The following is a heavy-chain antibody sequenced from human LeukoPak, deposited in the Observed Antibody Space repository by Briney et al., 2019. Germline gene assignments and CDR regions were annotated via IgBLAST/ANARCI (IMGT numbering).Heavy chain of an antibody. Sequence: GGSLRLSCAASGFTFSSYAMSWVRQAPGKGLEWVSAISGSGGSTYYADSVKGRFTISRDNSRDTLYLQMNSLRAEDTAVYYCAKGYYDYVWGSYYFDYWGQGNLFTVSS. CDR1: GFTFSSYA. J-gene: IGHJ4*02. CDR2: ISGSGGST. V-gene: IGHV3-23*01. CDR3: AKGYYDYVWGSYYFDY. D-gene: IGHD3-16*01.